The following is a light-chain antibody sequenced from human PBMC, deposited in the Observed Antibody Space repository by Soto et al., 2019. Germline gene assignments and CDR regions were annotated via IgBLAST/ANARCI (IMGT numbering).Light chain of an antibody. CDR3: ASYAGSINWV. Sequence: ALTQPPSASGSPGQSVTISCTGTSSDVGGYNYVSWYQQHPGKAPKLMVFEVSKRPSGVPDRFSGSKSGNTASLTVSGLQAEDEADYYCASYAGSINWVFGGGTKLTVL. V-gene: IGLV2-8*01. J-gene: IGLJ3*02. CDR1: SSDVGGYNY. CDR2: EVS.